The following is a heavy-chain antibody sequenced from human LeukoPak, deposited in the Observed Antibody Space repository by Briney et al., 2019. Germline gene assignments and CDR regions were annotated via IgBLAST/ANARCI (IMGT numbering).Heavy chain of an antibody. V-gene: IGHV1-2*02. CDR2: INPNSGGT. CDR3: ARDQGSSTRGAYNWFAP. CDR1: GYTFTSYG. J-gene: IGHJ5*02. Sequence: ASVKVSCKASGYTFTSYGISWVRQAPGQGLEWMGWINPNSGGTNYAQKFQGRVTMTRDTSISTAYMELSRLRSDDTAVYYCARDQGSSTRGAYNWFAPWGQGTLVTVSS. D-gene: IGHD2-2*01.